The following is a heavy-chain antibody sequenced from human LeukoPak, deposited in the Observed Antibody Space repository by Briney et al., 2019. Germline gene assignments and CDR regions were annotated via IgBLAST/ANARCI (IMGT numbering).Heavy chain of an antibody. D-gene: IGHD3-10*01. CDR3: ATDVRSGSSPY. CDR1: GFTFSNYA. CDR2: ISYDTSIK. J-gene: IGHJ4*02. V-gene: IGHV3-30-3*01. Sequence: PGGSLRLSCAASGFTFSNYAMHWVRQAPGKGLEWAAVISYDTSIKYYADSVKGRFTISRDNSKNTLHVQMNSLRAEDTAVYYCATDVRSGSSPYWGQGTLVTVSS.